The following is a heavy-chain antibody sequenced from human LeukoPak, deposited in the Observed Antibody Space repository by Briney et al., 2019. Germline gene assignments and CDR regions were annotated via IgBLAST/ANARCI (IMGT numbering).Heavy chain of an antibody. Sequence: VASVKVSCKASGYTFTGYYMHWVRQAPGQGLEWMGWINPNSGGTNYAQKFQGRVTMTRDTPISTAYMELSRLRSDDTAVYYCARVDYYYYYMDVWGKGTTVTVSS. V-gene: IGHV1-2*02. CDR1: GYTFTGYY. CDR2: INPNSGGT. J-gene: IGHJ6*03. CDR3: ARVDYYYYYMDV.